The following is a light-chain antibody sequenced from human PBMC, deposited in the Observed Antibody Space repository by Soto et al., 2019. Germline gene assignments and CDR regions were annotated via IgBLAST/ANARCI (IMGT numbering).Light chain of an antibody. V-gene: IGKV3-20*01. J-gene: IGKJ1*01. CDR3: QQFGRSPPSWT. Sequence: ETVLTQSPGTLSLSPGERATLSCRASQSVSSNYLAWYQQKPGQAPRLLMYGASTRATGIPDRFSGSGSGKAFTLTISRLEPEDFAVYYCQQFGRSPPSWTFGQGTKVEIK. CDR2: GAS. CDR1: QSVSSNY.